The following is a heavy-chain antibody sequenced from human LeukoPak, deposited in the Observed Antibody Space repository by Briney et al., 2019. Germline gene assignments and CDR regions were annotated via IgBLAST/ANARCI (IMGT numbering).Heavy chain of an antibody. Sequence: APVKVSCKASGYTFTRYYMHWVRQAPGQGLEWMGWINPNSGVTNYAQKLQGRVTMTTDTSTSTAYMELRSLRSDDTAVYYCARDLHLAVAGSYWGQGTLVTVSS. D-gene: IGHD6-19*01. CDR1: GYTFTRYY. V-gene: IGHV1-2*02. J-gene: IGHJ4*02. CDR3: ARDLHLAVAGSY. CDR2: INPNSGVT.